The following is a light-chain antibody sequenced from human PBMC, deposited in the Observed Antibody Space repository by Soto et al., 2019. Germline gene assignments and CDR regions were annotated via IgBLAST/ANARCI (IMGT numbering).Light chain of an antibody. CDR2: AEP. CDR1: QGISSW. V-gene: IGKV1-12*01. CDR3: QQPNSFPLT. J-gene: IGKJ5*01. Sequence: DIQMTQSPSSVSASVGDRVTITCRASQGISSWVAWYQQKPGKAPKLLMYAEPSLQSGVPSRFSGSGSVTDFTLTITSLQPEDFATYYCQQPNSFPLTFGQGTKLEIK.